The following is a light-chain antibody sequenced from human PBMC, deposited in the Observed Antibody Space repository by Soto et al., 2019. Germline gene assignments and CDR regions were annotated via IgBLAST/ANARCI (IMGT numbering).Light chain of an antibody. V-gene: IGKV1-12*01. Sequence: DIQMTQSPSSVSASVGDTVTITCRASQAINNWLAWYQQKPGKAPNLLIYAGFTLQSEVPSRFSGSGSGSDFTLTIHSLQPDDFATYYCQQANSFPLTFGGGTKVEF. CDR2: AGF. CDR3: QQANSFPLT. J-gene: IGKJ4*01. CDR1: QAINNW.